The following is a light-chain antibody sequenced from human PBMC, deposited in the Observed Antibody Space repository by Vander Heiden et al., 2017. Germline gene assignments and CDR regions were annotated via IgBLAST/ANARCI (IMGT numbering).Light chain of an antibody. J-gene: IGLJ3*02. CDR3: QAWNSSTVV. Sequence: SYELTQPPSVSVSLGQTARITCSGDKLGDQYACWYQQQPGQSLVLVIYKASKRSSVIPDRFSGSNSGTTSTLTIRGTQAMDEADYYCQAWNSSTVVFGGGTKLTVL. CDR1: KLGDQY. CDR2: KAS. V-gene: IGLV3-1*01.